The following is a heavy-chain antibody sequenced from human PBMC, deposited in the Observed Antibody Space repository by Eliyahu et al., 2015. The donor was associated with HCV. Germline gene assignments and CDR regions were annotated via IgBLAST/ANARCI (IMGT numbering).Heavy chain of an antibody. D-gene: IGHD6-19*01. CDR1: GYXFTGXY. V-gene: IGHV1-2*02. CDR3: ARFGSGWYALEAYYYYYGMDV. Sequence: QVQLVQSGAEVKKPGASVKVSCKASGYXFTGXYMXWVRQAPGQGLEWMGWINPNSGGTNYAQKFQGRVTMTRDTSISTAYMELSRLRSDDTAVYYCARFGSGWYALEAYYYYYGMDVWGQGTTVTVSS. J-gene: IGHJ6*02. CDR2: INPNSGGT.